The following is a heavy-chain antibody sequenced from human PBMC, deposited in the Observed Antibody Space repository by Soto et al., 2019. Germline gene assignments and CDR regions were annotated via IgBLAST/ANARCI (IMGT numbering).Heavy chain of an antibody. J-gene: IGHJ4*02. CDR3: AREFRLGSELDIPL. D-gene: IGHD6-13*01. Sequence: SETLSLTCTVSGGSISSYYWSWIRQPPGKGLEWIGYIYYSGSTNYNPSLKSRVTISVDTSKNQFSLKLSSVTAADTAVYYCAREFRLGSELDIPLWGQGTLVTVSS. CDR1: GGSISSYY. V-gene: IGHV4-59*01. CDR2: IYYSGST.